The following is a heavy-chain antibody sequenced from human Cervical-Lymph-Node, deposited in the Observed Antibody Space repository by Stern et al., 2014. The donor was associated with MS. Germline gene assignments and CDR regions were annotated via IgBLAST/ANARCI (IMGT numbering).Heavy chain of an antibody. CDR2: LFSNDGK. Sequence: QITLKESGPVLVKPTETLTLTCTVSGFSLSSTTLGVSWIRQPPGKALEWLAHLFSNDGKSYSTSVKSRLTISKDTSKSQVVLTMTNMDPVDTATYYCARGNYYDSSGYPYYFDYWGQGTLVTVSS. V-gene: IGHV2-26*01. CDR3: ARGNYYDSSGYPYYFDY. J-gene: IGHJ4*02. CDR1: GFSLSSTTLG. D-gene: IGHD3-22*01.